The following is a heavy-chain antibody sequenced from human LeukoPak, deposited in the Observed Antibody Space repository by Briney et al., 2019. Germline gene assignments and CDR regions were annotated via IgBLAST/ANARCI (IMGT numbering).Heavy chain of an antibody. CDR1: GFTFRSHA. Sequence: GGSLRLSCVGSGFTFRSHAMSWVRQAPEKGLEFVSGIYENGGTTYYADSVKGRFTISRDNAKNSLYLQMNSLRAEDTAVYYCASPSSSWGQGTLVTVSS. CDR3: ASPSSS. D-gene: IGHD6-6*01. CDR2: IYENGGTT. J-gene: IGHJ5*02. V-gene: IGHV3-23*01.